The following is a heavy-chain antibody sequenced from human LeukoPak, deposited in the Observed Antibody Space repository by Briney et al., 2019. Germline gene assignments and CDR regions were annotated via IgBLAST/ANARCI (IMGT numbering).Heavy chain of an antibody. CDR2: IHYSGST. V-gene: IGHV4-59*12. D-gene: IGHD6-13*01. CDR3: ASERRYSTSWYRRFGDY. J-gene: IGHJ4*02. CDR1: GGSISSYY. Sequence: SETLSLTCTVSGGSISSYYWSWIRQPPGKGLEWIGYIHYSGSTNYNPSLKSRVTISVDTSKNQFSLKLSSVTAADTAVYYCASERRYSTSWYRRFGDYWGQGTLVTVSS.